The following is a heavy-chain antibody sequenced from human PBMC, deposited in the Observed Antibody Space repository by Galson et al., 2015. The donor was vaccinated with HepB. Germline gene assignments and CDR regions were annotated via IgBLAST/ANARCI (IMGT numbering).Heavy chain of an antibody. CDR3: AKDLYSSNWYRRGFFDY. CDR2: ISGSGGAT. V-gene: IGHV3-23*01. Sequence: SLRLSCAAFGFTFSSHAMSWVRQAPGKGLEWVSAISGSGGATYYADSVKGRFTISRDNSKNTVYLQMNSLRAEDTAVYYCAKDLYSSNWYRRGFFDYWGQGTLVTVFS. CDR1: GFTFSSHA. D-gene: IGHD6-13*01. J-gene: IGHJ4*02.